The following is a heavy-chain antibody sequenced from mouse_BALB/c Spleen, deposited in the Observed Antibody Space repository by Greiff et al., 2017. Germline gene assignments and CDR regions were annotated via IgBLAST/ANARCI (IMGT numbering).Heavy chain of an antibody. CDR3: ASQFYYYGSSYPFAY. CDR1: GFTFSSYA. J-gene: IGHJ3*01. CDR2: ISSGGSYT. Sequence: EVQLVESGGGLVKPGGSLKLSCAASGFTFSSYAMSWVRQSPEKRLEWVAEISSGGSYTYYPDTVTGRFTISRDNAKNTLYLEMSSLRSEDTAMYYCASQFYYYGSSYPFAYWGQGTLVTVSA. V-gene: IGHV5-9-4*01. D-gene: IGHD1-1*01.